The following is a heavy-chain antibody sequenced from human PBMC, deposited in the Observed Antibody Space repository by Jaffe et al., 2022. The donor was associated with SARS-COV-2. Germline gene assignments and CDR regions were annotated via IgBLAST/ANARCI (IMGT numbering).Heavy chain of an antibody. CDR1: GFTVSSTY. J-gene: IGHJ4*02. V-gene: IGHV3-53*02. CDR3: ARATYVPGNYGLLDF. Sequence: EVQLVETGGGLIQPGGSLRLSCAVSGFTVSSTYMNWVRQAPGKGLEWVSALYPDGSTNYADSVKGRFTISRDNSKNTLFLQMNSLRAEDTAMYYCARATYVPGNYGLLDFWGQGTLVTVSS. D-gene: IGHD3-10*01. CDR2: LYPDGST.